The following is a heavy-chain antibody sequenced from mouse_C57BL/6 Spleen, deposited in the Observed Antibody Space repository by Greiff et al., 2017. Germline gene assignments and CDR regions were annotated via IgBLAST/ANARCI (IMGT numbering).Heavy chain of an antibody. CDR2: IYPGDGDT. D-gene: IGHD1-1*01. V-gene: IGHV1-82*01. CDR1: GYAFSSSW. CDR3: ARAEYYGSGAAY. Sequence: QVQLQQSGPELVKPGASVKISCKASGYAFSSSWMNWVKQRPGKGLEWIGRIYPGDGDTNYNGKFKGKATLTADKTSSTAYMQLSSLTSEDSAVYYCARAEYYGSGAAYWGQGTLVTVSA. J-gene: IGHJ3*01.